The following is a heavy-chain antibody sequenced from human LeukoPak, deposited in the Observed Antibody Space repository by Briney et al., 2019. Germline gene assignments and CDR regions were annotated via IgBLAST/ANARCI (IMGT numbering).Heavy chain of an antibody. CDR3: ARRSDVMDV. CDR1: GGSISSQY. V-gene: IGHV4-59*08. Sequence: SETLSLTCTVSGGSISSQYWSWIRQPPGKGLEWIAYINYSGSTKYNPSLKSRVTISVDASKNQFSLRLSSVTAADTAIYYCARRSDVMDVWGQGTTVTVSS. D-gene: IGHD1-26*01. CDR2: INYSGST. J-gene: IGHJ6*02.